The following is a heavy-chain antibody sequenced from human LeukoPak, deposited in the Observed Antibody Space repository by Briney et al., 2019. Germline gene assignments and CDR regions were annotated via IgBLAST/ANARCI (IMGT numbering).Heavy chain of an antibody. Sequence: PSGTLSLTCAVSGGSISSTDWWSWVRQPPGKELEWIGEIHHSGNIDYNPSLKSRVTISVDTSKNQFSLKLSPVTAADTAVYYCARDSLTGGYYYDSSGYSKPFDYWGQGTLVTVSS. D-gene: IGHD3-22*01. CDR1: GGSISSTDW. CDR2: IHHSGNI. V-gene: IGHV4-4*02. J-gene: IGHJ4*02. CDR3: ARDSLTGGYYYDSSGYSKPFDY.